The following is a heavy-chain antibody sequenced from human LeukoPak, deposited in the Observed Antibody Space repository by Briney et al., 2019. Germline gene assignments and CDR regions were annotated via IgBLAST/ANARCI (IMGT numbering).Heavy chain of an antibody. CDR2: ISSSGSTI. D-gene: IGHD6-6*01. V-gene: IGHV3-11*04. CDR1: GFTVSSNY. J-gene: IGHJ4*02. Sequence: KTGGSLRLSCAASGFTVSSNYMSWVRQAPGKGLEWVSYISSSGSTIYYADSVKGRFTISRDNAKNSLYLQMNSLRAEDTAVYYCARRGEYSSSSVYWGQGTLVTVSS. CDR3: ARRGEYSSSSVY.